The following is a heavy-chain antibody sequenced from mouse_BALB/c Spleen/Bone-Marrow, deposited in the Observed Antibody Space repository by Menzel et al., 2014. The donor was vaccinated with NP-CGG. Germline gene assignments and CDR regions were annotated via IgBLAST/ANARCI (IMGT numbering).Heavy chain of an antibody. D-gene: IGHD1-2*01. CDR2: INPDSSTI. Sequence: DVKLQESGGGLVQPGGSLKLSCAASGFDFSSYWMTWVRQAPGKGLEWIGEINPDSSTINYTPSLKDKFIISRDNAKNTLYLQMSKVRSEDTALYYCAKNYYYGYVAYWGQGTLVTVSA. V-gene: IGHV4-1*02. CDR3: AKNYYYGYVAY. J-gene: IGHJ3*01. CDR1: GFDFSSYW.